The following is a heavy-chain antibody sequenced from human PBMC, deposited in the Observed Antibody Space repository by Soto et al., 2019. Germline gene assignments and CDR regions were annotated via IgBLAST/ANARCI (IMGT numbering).Heavy chain of an antibody. CDR1: GFTVSSNY. D-gene: IGHD1-26*01. CDR2: TYSGGTT. V-gene: IGHV3-66*01. Sequence: EVQLVESGGGLVQPEGSLRLSCAASGFTVSSNYMSWVCQAPGKGLEWVSVTYSGGTTYYADSVKGRFIISRDNSKNTLDLQMNSLRAEETAVYYCAREFRTSGSRDAFDIWGQGTMVTVSS. J-gene: IGHJ3*02. CDR3: AREFRTSGSRDAFDI.